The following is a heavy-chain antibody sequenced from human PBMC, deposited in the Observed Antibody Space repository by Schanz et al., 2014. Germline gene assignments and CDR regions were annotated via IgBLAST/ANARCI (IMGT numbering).Heavy chain of an antibody. Sequence: QVQLQESGPGLVKPSQTLSLTCTVSGASISSGGYYWDWIRLLPGKGLVWIGYISYSGSTSFNPSLNRRLTMSVDTSKNQFSPRLSSLAAADAAVYYYARVAVAGLEVHRDHYFVLDVWGQGTTVTVSS. CDR1: GASISSGGYY. D-gene: IGHD6-19*01. J-gene: IGHJ6*02. V-gene: IGHV4-31*03. CDR2: ISYSGST. CDR3: ARVAVAGLEVHRDHYFVLDV.